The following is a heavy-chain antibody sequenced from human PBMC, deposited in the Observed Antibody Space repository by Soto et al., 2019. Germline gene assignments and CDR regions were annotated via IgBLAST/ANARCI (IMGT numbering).Heavy chain of an antibody. Sequence: QEQLVESGGGVVQPGRSLRLSCAASGFSFSFYGMHWVRQAPGKGLEWVAVIWYDGSNEYYGDSVKGRFTISRDNSRNTLYLQVNSLSAEDTAVYYCARDLSGVPAYGMDVWGQGTTVTVSS. J-gene: IGHJ6*02. V-gene: IGHV3-33*01. CDR1: GFSFSFYG. D-gene: IGHD2-2*01. CDR3: ARDLSGVPAYGMDV. CDR2: IWYDGSNE.